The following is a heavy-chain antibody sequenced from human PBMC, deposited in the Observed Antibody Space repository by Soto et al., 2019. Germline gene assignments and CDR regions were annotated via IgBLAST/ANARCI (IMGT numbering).Heavy chain of an antibody. D-gene: IGHD3-16*01. Sequence: QVQLVESGGGVVQPGRSLRLSCEGSGFTFRTHAIHWVRQAPDKGLEWVAATSYDGGSKNYANYVKGRFTISRDNSKSTLYLQMNSLRPEDTAVYYGARVTTARITGGYYGMDVWGQGTTVIVSS. CDR2: TSYDGGSK. V-gene: IGHV3-30-3*01. CDR3: ARVTTARITGGYYGMDV. J-gene: IGHJ6*02. CDR1: GFTFRTHA.